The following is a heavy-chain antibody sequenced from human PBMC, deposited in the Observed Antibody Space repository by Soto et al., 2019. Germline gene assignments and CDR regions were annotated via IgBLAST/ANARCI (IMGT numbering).Heavy chain of an antibody. CDR1: GFTFSDYY. Sequence: GGSLRLSCAASGFTFSDYYMSWIRQAPGKGLEWVSYISSSGSTIYYADSVKGRFTISRDNAKNSLYLQMNSLRAEDTAVYYCARDLRYSSSWYTFDYWGQGTLVTVSS. CDR2: ISSSGSTI. V-gene: IGHV3-11*01. J-gene: IGHJ4*02. CDR3: ARDLRYSSSWYTFDY. D-gene: IGHD6-13*01.